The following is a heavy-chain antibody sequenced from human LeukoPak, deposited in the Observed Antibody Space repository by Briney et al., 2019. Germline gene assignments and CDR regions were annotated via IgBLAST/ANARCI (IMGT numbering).Heavy chain of an antibody. J-gene: IGHJ5*02. CDR2: I. Sequence: PGGSLRLSCAASGFTLSSYSMNWVRQAPGKGLEWVSSIYYADSVKGRFTISRDNSKNTLYLQMNSLRAEDTAVYYCARVKYCSSTSCYGDVDPWGQGTLVTVSS. D-gene: IGHD2-2*01. CDR1: GFTLSSYS. V-gene: IGHV3-53*01. CDR3: ARVKYCSSTSCYGDVDP.